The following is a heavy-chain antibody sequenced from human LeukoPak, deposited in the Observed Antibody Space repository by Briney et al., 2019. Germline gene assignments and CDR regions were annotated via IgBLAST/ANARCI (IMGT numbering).Heavy chain of an antibody. Sequence: PGGSLRLSCAASGLTFSDYAMRWVRQAPGKGLEWVSTISGSGGDTYHADSVKGRFTISRDNSKNTLYLQMNSLRAEDTAVYYCAKPLMYYYDSSGYYFPFDSWGQGTLVTVSS. V-gene: IGHV3-23*01. D-gene: IGHD3-22*01. CDR2: ISGSGGDT. CDR1: GLTFSDYA. J-gene: IGHJ4*02. CDR3: AKPLMYYYDSSGYYFPFDS.